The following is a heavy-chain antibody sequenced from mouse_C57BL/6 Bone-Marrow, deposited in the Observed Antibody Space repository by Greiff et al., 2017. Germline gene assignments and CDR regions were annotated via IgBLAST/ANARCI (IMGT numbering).Heavy chain of an antibody. CDR1: GYTFTSYW. Sequence: QVQLQQPGAELVRPGTSVKLSCKASGYTFTSYWMHWVKQRPGQGLEWIGVIDPSDSYTNYNQKFKGKATLTVDTSSSTAYMQLSSLTSEDSAVYYCARSPITTVVVRTYFDDWGQGTTLTVSS. J-gene: IGHJ2*01. CDR2: IDPSDSYT. CDR3: ARSPITTVVVRTYFDD. D-gene: IGHD1-1*01. V-gene: IGHV1-59*01.